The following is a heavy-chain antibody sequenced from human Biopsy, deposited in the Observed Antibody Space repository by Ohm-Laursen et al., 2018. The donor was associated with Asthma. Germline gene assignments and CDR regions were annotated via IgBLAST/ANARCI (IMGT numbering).Heavy chain of an antibody. CDR2: IWYDGSKK. CDR3: VKDTYEDSYGYYTFEV. Sequence: SLRLSCTASGFSISSYGMHWVRQAPGKGLEWVTLIWYDGSKKYYSESVKGRFTIARDNSKNTLYLQMNSLRVEDTAVYYCVKDTYEDSYGYYTFEVWGQGTMVTVSS. V-gene: IGHV3-33*06. D-gene: IGHD3-22*01. CDR1: GFSISSYG. J-gene: IGHJ3*01.